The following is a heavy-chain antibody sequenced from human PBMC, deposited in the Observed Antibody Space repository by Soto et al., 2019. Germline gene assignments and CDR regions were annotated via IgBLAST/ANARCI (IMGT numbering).Heavy chain of an antibody. CDR1: GFSLSGYG. J-gene: IGHJ5*02. CDR2: IWYHGTTK. D-gene: IGHD5-12*01. CDR3: ARDVDRTSHLNWFDP. V-gene: IGHV3-33*01. Sequence: QVQLVESGGGVVQPGRSLRLSCEVSGFSLSGYGMHWVRQAPGNGLEWVAVIWYHGTTKNYADSVKGRFTISRDTSKNTVYLQMDSLKVEDTAVYYCARDVDRTSHLNWFDPWGQGVMVTVSS.